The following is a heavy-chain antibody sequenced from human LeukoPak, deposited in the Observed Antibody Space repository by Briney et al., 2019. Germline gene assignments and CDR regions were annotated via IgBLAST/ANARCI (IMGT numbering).Heavy chain of an antibody. Sequence: GGSLRLSCATSGFTFSSYEMNWVRQAPGKGLEWVSYISSSGSTIYYADSVKGRFIISRYNAKHSLSLQMNSLRAEVTAVYYCARDGTDCSSTHCYFWFVSWGQGTLVTVFS. D-gene: IGHD2-2*01. J-gene: IGHJ5*01. CDR2: ISSSGSTI. CDR3: ARDGTDCSSTHCYFWFVS. V-gene: IGHV3-48*03. CDR1: GFTFSSYE.